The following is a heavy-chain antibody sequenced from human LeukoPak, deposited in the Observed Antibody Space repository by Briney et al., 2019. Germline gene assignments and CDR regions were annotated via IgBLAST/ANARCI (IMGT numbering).Heavy chain of an antibody. CDR1: GGPISSSSYY. Sequence: SETLSLTCTVSGGPISSSSYYWGWIRQPPGKGLEWIGSIYYSGSTYYNPFLKSRVTISIDTSKNQFSLKLSSVTAADTAVYYCARHPRNSRNFDYWGQGTLVTVSS. D-gene: IGHD6-13*01. J-gene: IGHJ4*02. CDR3: ARHPRNSRNFDY. CDR2: IYYSGST. V-gene: IGHV4-39*01.